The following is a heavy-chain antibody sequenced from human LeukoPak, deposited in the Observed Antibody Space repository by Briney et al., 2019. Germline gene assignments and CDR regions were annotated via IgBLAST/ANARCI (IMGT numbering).Heavy chain of an antibody. D-gene: IGHD6-19*01. CDR1: GGSISSYY. CDR2: IYYSGST. J-gene: IGHJ3*02. V-gene: IGHV4-59*01. CDR3: ARYSSGWRSFDI. Sequence: SETLSLTCTVSGGSISSYYWSWIRQPPGKGLEWIGYIYYSGSTNYNPSLKSRVTISVDTSKNQFSLNLSSVTAADTAVYYCARYSSGWRSFDIWGQGTMVAVSS.